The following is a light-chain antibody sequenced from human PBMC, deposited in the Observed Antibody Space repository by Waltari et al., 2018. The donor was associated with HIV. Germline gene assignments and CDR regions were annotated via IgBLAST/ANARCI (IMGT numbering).Light chain of an antibody. CDR2: WAS. CDR1: QSVFYNSNKKNY. Sequence: AVSLGERATINCKSSQSVFYNSNKKNYFAWYQQKPGQPPKMIIYWASNRESGVPDRFSGSGSGTDFTLTISSLQAEDVAVYYCQQYYSTPLTFGGGTKVEIK. V-gene: IGKV4-1*01. CDR3: QQYYSTPLT. J-gene: IGKJ4*01.